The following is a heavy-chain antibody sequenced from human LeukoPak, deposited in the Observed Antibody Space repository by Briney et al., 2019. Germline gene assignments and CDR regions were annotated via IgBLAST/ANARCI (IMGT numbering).Heavy chain of an antibody. D-gene: IGHD5-18*01. CDR1: GFTFSSYA. V-gene: IGHV3-23*01. Sequence: PGGSLRLSCAASGFTFSSYAMSWVRQAPGKGLEWVSAISGSGGSAYYADSVKGRFTISRDNSENTLYLQMNSLRAEDTAVYYCATRGYSYGQGSAWGYFDYWGQGTLVPVSS. CDR2: ISGSGGSA. CDR3: ATRGYSYGQGSAWGYFDY. J-gene: IGHJ4*02.